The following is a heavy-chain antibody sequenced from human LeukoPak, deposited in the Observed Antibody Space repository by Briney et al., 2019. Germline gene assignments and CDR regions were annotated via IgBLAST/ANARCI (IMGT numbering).Heavy chain of an antibody. V-gene: IGHV3-30*04. D-gene: IGHD5-12*01. Sequence: PGGSLRLSCAASGFTFSSYAMHWARQAPGEGLEWVAVISYDGSNKYYADSVKGRFTISRDNSKNTLYLQMNSLRAEDTAVYYCARSSGYELDYWGQGTLVTVSS. J-gene: IGHJ4*02. CDR3: ARSSGYELDY. CDR1: GFTFSSYA. CDR2: ISYDGSNK.